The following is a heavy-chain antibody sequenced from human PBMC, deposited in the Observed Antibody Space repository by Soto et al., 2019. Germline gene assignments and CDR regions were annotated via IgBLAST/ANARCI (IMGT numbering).Heavy chain of an antibody. D-gene: IGHD3-22*01. CDR3: ARASITMIVVVITTDWFDP. CDR2: IYYSGST. Sequence: LSLTCTVSGGSISSSSYYWGWIRQPPGKGLEWIGSIYYSGSTYYNPSLKSRVTISVDTSKNQFSLKLSSVTAADTAVYYCARASITMIVVVITTDWFDPWGQGTLVTVSS. J-gene: IGHJ5*02. V-gene: IGHV4-39*01. CDR1: GGSISSSSYY.